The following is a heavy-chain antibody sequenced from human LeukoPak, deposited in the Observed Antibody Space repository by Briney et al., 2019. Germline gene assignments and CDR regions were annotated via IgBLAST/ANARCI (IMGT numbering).Heavy chain of an antibody. CDR3: VKDRIPRGPFDY. CDR2: ISSNGCST. V-gene: IGHV3-64D*06. Sequence: GGSLRLSCSASGFTFTSYAMHWVRQAPRKGLQYVSAISSNGCSTYYADSVKGGFTISRDNSKNTLYLQMSSLRAEDTAVYYCVKDRIPRGPFDYWGQGTLVSVSS. J-gene: IGHJ4*02. CDR1: GFTFTSYA.